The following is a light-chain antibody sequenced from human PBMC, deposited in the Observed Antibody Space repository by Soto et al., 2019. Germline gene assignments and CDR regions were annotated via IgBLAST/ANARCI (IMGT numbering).Light chain of an antibody. J-gene: IGLJ1*01. CDR1: SSDVGNYKY. Sequence: QSAMTQPASVSGSPGHSITISCTVPSSDVGNYKYVSWYQQHPGKAPKLMIYEVSNRPSGVSNRFSGSKSGNTASLTISGLQAEDETDYYCFSYTSSGTYVFGTGTKVTVL. V-gene: IGLV2-14*01. CDR2: EVS. CDR3: FSYTSSGTYV.